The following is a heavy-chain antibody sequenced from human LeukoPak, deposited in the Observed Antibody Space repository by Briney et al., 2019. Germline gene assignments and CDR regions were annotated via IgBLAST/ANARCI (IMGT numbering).Heavy chain of an antibody. CDR2: IYHSGST. CDR3: ARDHEYCSSTSCSYY. D-gene: IGHD2-2*01. Sequence: PSETLSLTCTVSGYSISSGYYWGWIRQPPGKGLEWIGSIYHSGSTYYNPSLKSRVTISVDTSKNQFSLKLSSVTAADTAVYYCARDHEYCSSTSCSYYWGQGTLVTVSS. V-gene: IGHV4-38-2*02. J-gene: IGHJ4*02. CDR1: GYSISSGYY.